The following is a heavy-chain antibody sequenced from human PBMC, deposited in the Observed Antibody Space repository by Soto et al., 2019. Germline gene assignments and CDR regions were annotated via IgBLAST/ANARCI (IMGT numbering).Heavy chain of an antibody. V-gene: IGHV3-74*01. D-gene: IGHD2-2*02. CDR1: GFTFSSYW. J-gene: IGHJ4*02. CDR2: INSDGSST. Sequence: EVQLVESGGGLVQPGGSLRLSCAASGFTFSSYWMHWVRQAPGKGLVWVSRINSDGSSTSYADSVKGRFTISRDNAKNTLYLQVNTLTAEDTAVYYCASGYTYRMDYWGQGTLVTVSS. CDR3: ASGYTYRMDY.